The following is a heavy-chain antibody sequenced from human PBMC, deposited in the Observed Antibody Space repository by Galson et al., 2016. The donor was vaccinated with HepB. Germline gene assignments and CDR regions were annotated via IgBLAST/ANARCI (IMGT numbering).Heavy chain of an antibody. Sequence: PALVTPTQTLTLTCTFSGFSLSTSGEGVGWIRQPPGKALEWLALIYWDEDKRYSPSLKSRLTITKDTSKNQVVLTMTNMDPVDTATYFCAHSVAQQCGDCCYSISGWFDPWGQGTLVTVSS. D-gene: IGHD2-21*01. CDR1: GFSLSTSGEG. J-gene: IGHJ5*02. CDR2: IYWDEDK. CDR3: AHSVAQQCGDCCYSISGWFDP. V-gene: IGHV2-5*02.